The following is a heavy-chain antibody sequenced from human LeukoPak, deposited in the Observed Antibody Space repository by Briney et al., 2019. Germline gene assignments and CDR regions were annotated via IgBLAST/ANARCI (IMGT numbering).Heavy chain of an antibody. J-gene: IGHJ4*02. CDR2: ISSSGSTI. Sequence: GGSLRLSCAASGFTFSDYYMSWIRQAPGKGLEWVSYISSSGSTIYYADSVKGRFTISRDNAKNSLYLQMNSLRAEDTAVYYCATSGRALLHYFDYWGQGTLVTVSS. CDR1: GFTFSDYY. V-gene: IGHV3-11*01. D-gene: IGHD1-26*01. CDR3: ATSGRALLHYFDY.